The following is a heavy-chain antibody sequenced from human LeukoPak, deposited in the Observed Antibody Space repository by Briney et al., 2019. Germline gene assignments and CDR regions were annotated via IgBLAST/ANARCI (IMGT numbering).Heavy chain of an antibody. J-gene: IGHJ4*02. CDR2: IYYSGST. V-gene: IGHV4-59*12. CDR1: GGSISNYY. Sequence: SETLSLTCTVSGGSISNYYWSWIRQPPGKGLEGIGFIYYSGSTNYNPSLKRRVTISVDTSKNQFSLKLSSVTAADTAVYYCARDVVAAAGTWDYWGQGTLVTVSS. D-gene: IGHD6-13*01. CDR3: ARDVVAAAGTWDY.